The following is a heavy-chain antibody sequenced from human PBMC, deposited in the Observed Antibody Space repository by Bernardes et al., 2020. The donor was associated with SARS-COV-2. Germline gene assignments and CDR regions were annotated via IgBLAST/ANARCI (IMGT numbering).Heavy chain of an antibody. CDR2: ISYDGSNK. CDR1: GFTFSSYA. CDR3: ARAVAGYYMDV. Sequence: GGSLRLSCAASGFTFSSYAMHWVRQAPGKGLEWVAVISYDGSNKYYADSVKGRFTISRDNSKNTLYLQMNSLRAEDTAVYYCARAVAGYYMDVWGKGTTVTVTS. J-gene: IGHJ6*03. V-gene: IGHV3-30*04. D-gene: IGHD6-19*01.